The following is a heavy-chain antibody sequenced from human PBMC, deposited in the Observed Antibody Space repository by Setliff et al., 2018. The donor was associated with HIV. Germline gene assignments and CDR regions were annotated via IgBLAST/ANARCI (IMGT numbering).Heavy chain of an antibody. V-gene: IGHV4-61*08. CDR2: INHSGST. J-gene: IGHJ4*02. D-gene: IGHD6-25*01. Sequence: SETLSLTCTVSGGSISSGDYYWSWIRQPPGKGLEWIGEINHSGSTNYNPSLKGRVTISVDTSKNQFSLKLTSVTAADTAVYYCARYSPRGYTLTGPYWGQGALVTVSS. CDR1: GGSISSGDYY. CDR3: ARYSPRGYTLTGPY.